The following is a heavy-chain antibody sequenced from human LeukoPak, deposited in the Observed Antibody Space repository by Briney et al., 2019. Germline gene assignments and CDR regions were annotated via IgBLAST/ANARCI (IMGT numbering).Heavy chain of an antibody. CDR1: GYTFTSYG. CDR2: ISAYNGNT. V-gene: IGHV1-18*01. J-gene: IGHJ3*02. D-gene: IGHD1-26*01. CDR3: ARKRRGGRGSQKVIFDI. Sequence: GASVKVSCKASGYTFTSYGISWVRQAPGQGLEWMGWISAYNGNTNYAQKLQGRVTMTTDTSTSTAYMELMSLRSDDTSVYYCARKRRGGRGSQKVIFDIWGKGKMATVSS.